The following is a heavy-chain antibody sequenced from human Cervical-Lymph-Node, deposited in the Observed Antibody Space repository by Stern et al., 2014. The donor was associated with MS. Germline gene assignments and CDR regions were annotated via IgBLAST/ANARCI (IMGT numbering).Heavy chain of an antibody. D-gene: IGHD6-13*01. J-gene: IGHJ4*02. CDR3: ARLYSSTWYGDY. CDR2: LYPTDSDV. CDR1: GYSFTTYW. V-gene: IGHV5-51*01. Sequence: EVQLVESGAVMKAPGESLKISCKTSGYSFTTYWIGWVRQLPGKGLEWMGILYPTDSDVKYSPSFQGQVTISVDKSISTAFLHWSSLKASDTAMYYCARLYSSTWYGDYWGRGTLVTVSS.